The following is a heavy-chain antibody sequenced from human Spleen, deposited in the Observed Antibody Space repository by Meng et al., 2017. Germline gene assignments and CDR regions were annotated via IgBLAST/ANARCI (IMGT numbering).Heavy chain of an antibody. CDR3: SRRINTAGGWFDS. V-gene: IGHV4-39*01. D-gene: IGHD5-18*01. J-gene: IGHJ5*01. Sequence: QVQLQESGPGLVKPSGTLSLTGTVSGGPIGSNSYHWGWIRQPPGKGLGWVGAIDYSGTTYSNSSLKSRVTISLDPSRNQFSLKLTSVTAADTAVYYCSRRINTAGGWFDSWGQGTLVTVSS. CDR2: IDYSGTT. CDR1: GGPIGSNSYH.